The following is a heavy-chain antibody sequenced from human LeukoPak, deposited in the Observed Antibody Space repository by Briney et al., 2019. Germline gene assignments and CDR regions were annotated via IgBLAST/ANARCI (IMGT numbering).Heavy chain of an antibody. V-gene: IGHV3-23*01. CDR2: ISGGSSGST. CDR1: GFTFSDYA. J-gene: IGHJ4*02. CDR3: ARRFYGSGSYYTQDY. Sequence: GGSLRLSCAASGFTFSDYAMSWVRQAPGKGLEWLSVISGGSSGSTYYADSVKGRFTISRDNSKNTLYLQMNSLRAEDTAVYYCARRFYGSGSYYTQDYWGQGTLVTVSS. D-gene: IGHD3-10*01.